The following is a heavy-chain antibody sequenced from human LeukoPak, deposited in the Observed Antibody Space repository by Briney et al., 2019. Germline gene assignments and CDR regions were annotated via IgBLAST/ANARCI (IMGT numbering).Heavy chain of an antibody. V-gene: IGHV3-7*01. CDR1: GFTFSSYW. CDR3: ARDKAHLAAAGFIDY. J-gene: IGHJ4*02. Sequence: GGSLRPSCAASGFTFSSYWMSWVRQAPGKGLEWVANIKQDGSEKYYVDSVKGRFTISRDNAKNSLYLQMNSLRAEDTAVYYCARDKAHLAAAGFIDYWGQGTLVTVSS. D-gene: IGHD6-13*01. CDR2: IKQDGSEK.